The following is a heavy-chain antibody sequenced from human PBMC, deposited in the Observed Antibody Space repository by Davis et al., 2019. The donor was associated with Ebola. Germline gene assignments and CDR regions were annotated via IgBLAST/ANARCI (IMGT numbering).Heavy chain of an antibody. J-gene: IGHJ4*02. CDR3: ARRSSPDY. Sequence: GESLKISCAASGFTFSNYAMNWVRQAPGKGLEWVAVISYDGSNKYYADSVKGRFTISRDNSKNTLYLQMNSLRAEDTAVYYCARRSSPDYWGQGTLVTVSS. CDR1: GFTFSNYA. D-gene: IGHD2-2*01. V-gene: IGHV3-30*04. CDR2: ISYDGSNK.